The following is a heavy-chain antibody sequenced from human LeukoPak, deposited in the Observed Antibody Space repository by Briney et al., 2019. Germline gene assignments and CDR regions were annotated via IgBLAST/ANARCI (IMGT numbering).Heavy chain of an antibody. D-gene: IGHD3-22*01. CDR1: GGTFSSYA. J-gene: IGHJ4*02. CDR3: ARPNNPVVVDYYDSSGYYLDY. V-gene: IGHV1-69*13. Sequence: ASVKVSCKASGGTFSSYAISWVRQAPGQGLEWMGGIIPIFGTANYAQKFQGRVTITADVSTSTAYMELSSLRSEDTAVYYCARPNNPVVVDYYDSSGYYLDYWGQGTLVTVSS. CDR2: IIPIFGTA.